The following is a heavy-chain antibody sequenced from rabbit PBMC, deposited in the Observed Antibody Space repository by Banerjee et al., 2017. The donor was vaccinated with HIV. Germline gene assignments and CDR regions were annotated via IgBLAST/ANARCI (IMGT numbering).Heavy chain of an antibody. CDR3: ARDLIGSSYGDL. V-gene: IGHV1S40*01. D-gene: IGHD8-1*01. CDR2: INTISGDT. Sequence: QSLEESGGDLVKPEGSLTLTCTASGFSFSNGYVMCWVRQAPGKGLEWIACINTISGDTVYATWAKGRFTISKTSSTTVTLQMTSLTAADTATYFCARDLIGSSYGDLWGQGTLVTDS. J-gene: IGHJ3*01. CDR1: GFSFSNGYV.